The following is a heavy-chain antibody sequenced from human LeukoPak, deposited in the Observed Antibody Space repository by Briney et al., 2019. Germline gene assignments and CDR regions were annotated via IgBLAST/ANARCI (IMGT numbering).Heavy chain of an antibody. Sequence: GGSLRPSCAASGFTFRSYAMTWVRQAPGKGLEWVSAISAGVGSTYYAGSVKGRFTISRDNSKSTLYLQMNSLRAEDTAIYYCVKGHHHGSGSSWVWGQGTLVTVSS. V-gene: IGHV3-23*01. CDR2: ISAGVGST. CDR3: VKGHHHGSGSSWV. J-gene: IGHJ4*02. CDR1: GFTFRSYA. D-gene: IGHD3-10*01.